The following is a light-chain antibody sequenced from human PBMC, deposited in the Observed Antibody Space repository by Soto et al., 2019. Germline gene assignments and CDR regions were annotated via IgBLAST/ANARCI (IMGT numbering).Light chain of an antibody. CDR2: EVT. Sequence: QSALTQPASVSGSPGQSITISCTGTSSDVGGYNYVSWYQPHPSKAPKLMIYEVTNRPSGVSNRFSGSKSGKTASLTISGLQAEDEADYYCSSYTSRSTLVFGTGTKGTVL. CDR1: SSDVGGYNY. CDR3: SSYTSRSTLV. J-gene: IGLJ1*01. V-gene: IGLV2-14*01.